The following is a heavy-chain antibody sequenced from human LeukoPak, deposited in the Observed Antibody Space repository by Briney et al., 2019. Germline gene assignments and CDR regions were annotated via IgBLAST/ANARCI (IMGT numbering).Heavy chain of an antibody. J-gene: IGHJ5*02. V-gene: IGHV3-23*01. CDR3: AKNRGIGSADWFDP. CDR1: GFLFSNYA. Sequence: PGGSLRLSCSASGFLFSNYAMGWVRQAPGKGLEWISALSGSGRATYYADSVKGRFTISRDNSGNPLYLQMNSLTVEDTALYYCAKNRGIGSADWFDPWGQGTLVTVSS. D-gene: IGHD2-2*01. CDR2: LSGSGRAT.